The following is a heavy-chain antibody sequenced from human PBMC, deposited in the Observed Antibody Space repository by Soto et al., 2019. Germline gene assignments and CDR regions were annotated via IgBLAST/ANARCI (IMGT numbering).Heavy chain of an antibody. D-gene: IGHD1-1*01. CDR1: GYAFTTYG. Sequence: QVHLVQSGAEVKKPGASVKVSCKGSGYAFTTYGITWVRQAPGQGLEWMRWISAHNGNTNYAQKLQGRVTVTRDTSTSTASLELRSLMSDETAVYYCAGGRYGDYWGPGALVTIPS. CDR3: AGGRYGDY. V-gene: IGHV1-18*01. CDR2: ISAHNGNT. J-gene: IGHJ4*02.